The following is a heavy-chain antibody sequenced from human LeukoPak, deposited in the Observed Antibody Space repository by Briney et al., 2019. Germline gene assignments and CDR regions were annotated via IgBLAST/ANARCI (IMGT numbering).Heavy chain of an antibody. Sequence: SETLSLTCTVSGGSISSDSDYWSWIRQPAGKGLEWIGRIYTSGSTNYNPSLKSRVTISVDTSKNQFSLKLSSVTAADTAVYYCARGVTSQGFDYWGQGILVTVSS. J-gene: IGHJ4*02. CDR2: IYTSGST. V-gene: IGHV4-61*02. CDR3: ARGVTSQGFDY. CDR1: GGSISSDSDY. D-gene: IGHD2-21*02.